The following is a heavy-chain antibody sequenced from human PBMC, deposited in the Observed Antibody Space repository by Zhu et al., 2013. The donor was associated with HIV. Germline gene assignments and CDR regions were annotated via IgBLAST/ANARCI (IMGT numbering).Heavy chain of an antibody. CDR2: ISWNSGSI. V-gene: IGHV3-9*01. J-gene: IGHJ4*02. CDR3: AKAERGGLHSSGYH. CDR1: GFTFDDYA. Sequence: EVQLVESGGGLVQPGRSLRLSCAASGFTFDDYAMHWVRQAPGKGLEWVSGISWNSGSIGYADSVKGRFTISRDNAKNSLYLQMNSLRAEDTAFYYCAKAERGGLHSSGYHWGQGTLVTVSS. D-gene: IGHD3-22*01.